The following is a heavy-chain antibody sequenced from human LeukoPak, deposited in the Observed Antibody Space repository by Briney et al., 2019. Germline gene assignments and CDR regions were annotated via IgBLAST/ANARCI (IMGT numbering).Heavy chain of an antibody. Sequence: ASVKVSCKASGYTFTSYGISWVRQAPGQGLEWMGWISAYNGNTNYAQKLQGRVTMTTDTSTGTAYMELRSLRSDDTAVYYCARSGELLWFGELSSDAFDIWGQGTMVTVSS. CDR1: GYTFTSYG. D-gene: IGHD3-10*01. V-gene: IGHV1-18*01. J-gene: IGHJ3*02. CDR2: ISAYNGNT. CDR3: ARSGELLWFGELSSDAFDI.